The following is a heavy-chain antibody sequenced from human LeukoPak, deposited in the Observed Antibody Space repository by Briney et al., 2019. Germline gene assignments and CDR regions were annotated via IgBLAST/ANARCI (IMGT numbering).Heavy chain of an antibody. CDR2: INHSGST. J-gene: IGHJ4*02. CDR3: ARGLYGNGLDY. D-gene: IGHD2-8*01. V-gene: IGHV4-34*01. CDR1: GGSFSGYY. Sequence: PSETLSLTCAVYGGSFSGYYWSWICQPPGKGLEWIGEINHSGSTNYNPSLKSRVTISVDTSKNQFSLKLSSVTAADTAVYYCARGLYGNGLDYGGQETLVTVSS.